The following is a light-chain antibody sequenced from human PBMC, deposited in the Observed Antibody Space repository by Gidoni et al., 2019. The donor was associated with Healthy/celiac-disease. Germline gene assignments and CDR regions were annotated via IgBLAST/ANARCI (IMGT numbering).Light chain of an antibody. Sequence: EIVLTQSPGPLSLSPGDRATLSCRASQSVTNYLAWYQQKSGQAPRLLIYGASNRATGIPDKFSGSGSGTYFTLTISRLEPEDFAVFYCQHYGASPTFGPGTKVDIK. CDR2: GAS. J-gene: IGKJ3*01. CDR1: QSVTNY. CDR3: QHYGASPT. V-gene: IGKV3-20*01.